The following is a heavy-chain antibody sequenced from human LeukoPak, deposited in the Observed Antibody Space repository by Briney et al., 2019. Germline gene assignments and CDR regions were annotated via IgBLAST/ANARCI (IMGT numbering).Heavy chain of an antibody. CDR1: GGSISSSSYY. J-gene: IGHJ2*01. CDR3: ARHPSIAVEYWYFDL. D-gene: IGHD6-19*01. V-gene: IGHV4-39*01. Sequence: SEALSLTCTVSGGSISSSSYYWGWIRQPPGKGLEWIGSIYYSGSTYYNPSLKSRVTISVDTSKNQFSLKLSSVTAADTAVYYCARHPSIAVEYWYFDLWGRGTLVTVSS. CDR2: IYYSGST.